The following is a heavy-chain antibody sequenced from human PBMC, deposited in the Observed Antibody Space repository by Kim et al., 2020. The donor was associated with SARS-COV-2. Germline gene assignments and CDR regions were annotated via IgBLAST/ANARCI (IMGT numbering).Heavy chain of an antibody. Sequence: GGSLRLSCAASGFTFRNYALHWVRQAPGKGPEWLSVISYDGTNKYYADSVRGRFTISRDNSKDTLYLHINSLRIDDTGVYYCATDQAQWLASRYFFGMDVGGRGTTVPVSS. V-gene: IGHV3-30-3*01. D-gene: IGHD6-19*01. J-gene: IGHJ6*02. CDR2: ISYDGTNK. CDR1: GFTFRNYA. CDR3: ATDQAQWLASRYFFGMDV.